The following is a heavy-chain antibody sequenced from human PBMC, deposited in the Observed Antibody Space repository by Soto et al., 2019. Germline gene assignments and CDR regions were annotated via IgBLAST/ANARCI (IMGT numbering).Heavy chain of an antibody. CDR3: ASTWRPHWYFDL. Sequence: SETLSLTCAVYGGSFSGYYWSWIRQPPGKGLEWIGEINHSGSTNYNPSLKSRVTISVDTSKNQFPLKLSSVTAADTAVYYCASTWRPHWYFDLWGRGTLVTVSS. CDR1: GGSFSGYY. J-gene: IGHJ2*01. V-gene: IGHV4-34*01. D-gene: IGHD3-16*01. CDR2: INHSGST.